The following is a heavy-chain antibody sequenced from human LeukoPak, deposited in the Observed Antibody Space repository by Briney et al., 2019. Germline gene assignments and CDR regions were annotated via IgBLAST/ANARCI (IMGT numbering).Heavy chain of an antibody. CDR2: IQYDGSNE. D-gene: IGHD3-10*01. CDR3: AKDPARVVWGVTKSDNWFDP. J-gene: IGHJ5*02. Sequence: GSLRLSCAASGFTFSSYGMHWVRQAPGKGLEWVAYIQYDGSNEQYAHSVKGRFTISRDNSKNTLYLQMNSLRAEDTAVYYCAKDPARVVWGVTKSDNWFDPWGQGTLVTVSS. V-gene: IGHV3-30*02. CDR1: GFTFSSYG.